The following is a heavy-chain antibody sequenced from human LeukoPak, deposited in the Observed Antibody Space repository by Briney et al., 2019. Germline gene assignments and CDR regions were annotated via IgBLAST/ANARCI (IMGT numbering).Heavy chain of an antibody. V-gene: IGHV3-23*01. D-gene: IGHD2-8*01. Sequence: GGSLRLSCAASGFTFSSYAMSWVRQAPGKGLEWVSAISGSGGSTYYADSVKGRFTISRDNSKNTLYLQMNSLSAEDTAVYYCAKWGEYCTNGVCYNGYFDYWGQGTLVTVSS. J-gene: IGHJ4*02. CDR1: GFTFSSYA. CDR2: ISGSGGST. CDR3: AKWGEYCTNGVCYNGYFDY.